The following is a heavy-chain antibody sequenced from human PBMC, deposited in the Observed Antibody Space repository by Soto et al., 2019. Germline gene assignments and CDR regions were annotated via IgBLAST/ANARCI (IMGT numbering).Heavy chain of an antibody. CDR2: IYYSGST. CDR3: ARESLTRGAYCGGDCYWGGDWFDP. Sequence: SETLSLTCTVSGGSVSSGSYYWSWIRQPPGKGLEWIGYIYYSGSTNYNPSLKSRVTISVDTSKNQFSLKLSSVTAADTAVYYCARESLTRGAYCGGDCYWGGDWFDPWGQGTLVTVSS. V-gene: IGHV4-61*01. CDR1: GGSVSSGSYY. D-gene: IGHD2-21*02. J-gene: IGHJ5*02.